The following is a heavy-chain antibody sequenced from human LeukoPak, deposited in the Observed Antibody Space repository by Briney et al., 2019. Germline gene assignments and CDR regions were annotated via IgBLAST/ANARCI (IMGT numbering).Heavy chain of an antibody. D-gene: IGHD6-6*01. CDR3: ARDRSSSSAYYYYYYYMDV. J-gene: IGHJ6*03. CDR1: GGSISSYY. CDR2: IYYSGST. V-gene: IGHV4-59*12. Sequence: SETLSLTCTVSGGSISSYYWSWIRQPPGNGLEWIGYIYYSGSTNYNPSLKSRVTISVDTSKNQISLKLSSVTAADTAVYYCARDRSSSSAYYYYYYYMDVWGKGTTVTVSS.